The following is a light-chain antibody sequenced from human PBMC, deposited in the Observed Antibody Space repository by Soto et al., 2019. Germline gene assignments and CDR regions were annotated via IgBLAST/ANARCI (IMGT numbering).Light chain of an antibody. Sequence: DLQMTQSPSSLSASVGDRVTITCRASQGIGNYLAWFQQKPGKVPESLIYAASNLQSGVPSKFSGSGSGTDFTLTISSLQPEDFATYYCQQYNTYPWTFGQGTKVEIK. V-gene: IGKV1-16*02. J-gene: IGKJ1*01. CDR2: AAS. CDR3: QQYNTYPWT. CDR1: QGIGNY.